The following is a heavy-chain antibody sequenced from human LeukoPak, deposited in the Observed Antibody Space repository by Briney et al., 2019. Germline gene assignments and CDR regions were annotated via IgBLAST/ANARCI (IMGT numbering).Heavy chain of an antibody. V-gene: IGHV1-2*06. CDR3: ARGDAYGFHS. Sequence: ASVKVSCTASGYTFSAYNVHWVRQAPGQGLEWMGRVNPPSGGTNYAQKFQGRVAMTRDTSISTVYMELSRLRSDDTAFYYCARGDAYGFHSWGQGTLVTVSS. CDR2: VNPPSGGT. D-gene: IGHD5-24*01. CDR1: GYTFSAYN. J-gene: IGHJ4*02.